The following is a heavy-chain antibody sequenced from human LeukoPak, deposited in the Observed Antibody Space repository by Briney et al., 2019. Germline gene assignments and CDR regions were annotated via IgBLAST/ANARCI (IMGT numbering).Heavy chain of an antibody. J-gene: IGHJ4*02. D-gene: IGHD6-19*01. CDR2: IIPIFGTA. CDR3: ARGHEGSSGWYSSFDY. V-gene: IGHV1-69*01. Sequence: SVKVSCKASGGTFSSYAISWVRQAPGQGLEWMGGIIPIFGTANYAQKFQGRVTITADESTSTAYMELSSLRSEDTAVYYCARGHEGSSGWYSSFDYWGQGTLVTVSS. CDR1: GGTFSSYA.